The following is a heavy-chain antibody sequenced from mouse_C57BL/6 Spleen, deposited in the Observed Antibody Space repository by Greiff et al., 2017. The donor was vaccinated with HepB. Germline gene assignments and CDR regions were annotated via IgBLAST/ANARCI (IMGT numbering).Heavy chain of an antibody. CDR3: ARRGGLPPFAY. D-gene: IGHD2-4*01. CDR1: GYTFTSYW. Sequence: QVQLQQPGAELVMPGASVKLSCKASGYTFTSYWMHWVKQRPGQGLEWIGEIDPSDSYTNYNQKFKGKSTLTVDKSSSTAYMQLSSLTSEDSAVYYCARRGGLPPFAYWGQGTLVTVSA. J-gene: IGHJ3*01. V-gene: IGHV1-69*01. CDR2: IDPSDSYT.